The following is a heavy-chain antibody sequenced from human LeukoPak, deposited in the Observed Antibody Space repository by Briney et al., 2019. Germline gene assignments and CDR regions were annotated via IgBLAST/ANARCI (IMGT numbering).Heavy chain of an antibody. V-gene: IGHV4-34*01. CDR2: FNHRGSS. CDR1: GGSFRGSY. CDR3: ARAPRDPAMCRNYGMDV. D-gene: IGHD5-18*01. Sequence: SETLCLTCAVYGGSFRGSYWSWIRQPPGKGREWRGEFNHRGSSNYNQTLKSRGTISIDTAKNQFSLKLSSVTAADTAVYYCARAPRDPAMCRNYGMDVWGKGTTVAVSS. J-gene: IGHJ6*04.